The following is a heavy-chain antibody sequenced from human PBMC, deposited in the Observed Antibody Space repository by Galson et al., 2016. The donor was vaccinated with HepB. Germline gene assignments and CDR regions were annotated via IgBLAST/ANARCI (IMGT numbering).Heavy chain of an antibody. Sequence: ETLSLTCTVSGGSISSSHYYWGWIRQPPGKGLEWIGNIHYSESTYYNPSLKSRVTMSVDTSKNKFSLNLNSMTAADTAVYYCASHGETHSDGGFDHWGPGILVTLSS. V-gene: IGHV4-39*01. CDR1: GGSISSSHYY. D-gene: IGHD5-18*01. CDR2: IHYSEST. J-gene: IGHJ4*02. CDR3: ASHGETHSDGGFDH.